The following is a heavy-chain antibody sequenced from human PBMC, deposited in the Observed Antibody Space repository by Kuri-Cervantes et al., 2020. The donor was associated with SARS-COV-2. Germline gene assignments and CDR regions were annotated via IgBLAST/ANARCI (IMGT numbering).Heavy chain of an antibody. V-gene: IGHV4-34*01. D-gene: IGHD3-10*01. CDR3: ATMGATAVTNDVFDI. CDR1: GESFSGYY. CDR2: VNRRGST. Sequence: GSLRLSCAFYGESFSGYYWNWIRQSPGKGLEWIGEVNRRGSTNYNPSLKSRVTISVDTSSKQFSLNLSSVTAADTAVYYCATMGATAVTNDVFDIWGQGTMVTVSS. J-gene: IGHJ3*02.